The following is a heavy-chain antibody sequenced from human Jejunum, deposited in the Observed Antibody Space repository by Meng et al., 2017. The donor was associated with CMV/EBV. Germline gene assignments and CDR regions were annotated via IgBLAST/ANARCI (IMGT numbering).Heavy chain of an antibody. CDR1: DVSFSGYH. J-gene: IGHJ4*02. V-gene: IGHV4-34*01. CDR2: INHSGDT. D-gene: IGHD5-18*01. Sequence: VHDVSFSGYHWTWIRQPPGKGLEWIAEINHSGDTDYNRSLKSRVTISIDSSKNQFSLRLSSVTAADTAVYYCARGRYGLHYFFDSWGQGTLVTVSS. CDR3: ARGRYGLHYFFDS.